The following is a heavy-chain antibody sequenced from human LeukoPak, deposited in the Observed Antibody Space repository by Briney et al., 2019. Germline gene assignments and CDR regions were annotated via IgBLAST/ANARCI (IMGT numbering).Heavy chain of an antibody. Sequence: GGSLRLSCVASGFSFRSYSMNWVRQAPGKGLEWVSYISSSSGNIIYYADSVKGRFTISRDNAKNSLYLQMNSLRVEDTAVYYCASGKWKNGYYMDVWGKGTTVIVSS. V-gene: IGHV3-48*04. CDR1: GFSFRSYS. D-gene: IGHD1/OR15-1a*01. J-gene: IGHJ6*03. CDR3: ASGKWKNGYYMDV. CDR2: ISSSSGNII.